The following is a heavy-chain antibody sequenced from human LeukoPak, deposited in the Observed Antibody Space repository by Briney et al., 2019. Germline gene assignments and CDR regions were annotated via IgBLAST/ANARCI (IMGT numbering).Heavy chain of an antibody. CDR3: VKEYHSRGFGAYFDY. CDR1: KFTFSHYG. CDR2: ISGDGSIK. D-gene: IGHD3-3*01. Sequence: GGSLRLSCSASKFTFSHYGMQWVRQAPGEGLEWVAVISGDGSIKIYADSVKGRFTLSRDNSINTVDLQMNSLRAEDTAVYYCVKEYHSRGFGAYFDYWGQGTLVTVSS. J-gene: IGHJ4*02. V-gene: IGHV3-30*18.